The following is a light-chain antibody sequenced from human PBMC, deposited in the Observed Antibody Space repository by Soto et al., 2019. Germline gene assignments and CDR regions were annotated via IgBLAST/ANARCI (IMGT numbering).Light chain of an antibody. V-gene: IGLV1-51*01. CDR2: DNN. J-gene: IGLJ2*01. CDR1: SSNIGKNY. Sequence: QSVLTQPPSVSAAPGQKVTISCSGSSSNIGKNYVSWYQQLPGTAPKLLIYDNNKRPSGIPDRFSGSKSGTSATLGITGLQSGDEADYYCGAWDSSLVALLFGGGTKLTVL. CDR3: GAWDSSLVALL.